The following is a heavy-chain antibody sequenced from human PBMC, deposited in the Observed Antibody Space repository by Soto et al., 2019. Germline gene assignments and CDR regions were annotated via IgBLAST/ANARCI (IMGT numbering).Heavy chain of an antibody. D-gene: IGHD6-19*01. CDR1: GFTVSSYA. Sequence: GVSLRISCASSGFTVSSYAMHWVRQAPGKGLEWVAVISYDGRNKYYADAVKGRFTISRDNSKNTLYLQMSSLRAEDTAVYYCVKDGSSGWPYFYDMDVWGQGTKVTVYS. J-gene: IGHJ6*02. CDR3: VKDGSSGWPYFYDMDV. V-gene: IGHV3-30*18. CDR2: ISYDGRNK.